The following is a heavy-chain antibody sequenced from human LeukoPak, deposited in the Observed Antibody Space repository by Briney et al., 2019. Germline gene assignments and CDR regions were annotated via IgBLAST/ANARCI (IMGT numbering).Heavy chain of an antibody. D-gene: IGHD1-1*01. V-gene: IGHV3-23*01. CDR3: ANLVNWNDIFDS. J-gene: IGHJ4*02. CDR1: GFTFSRYA. CDR2: ISGSSDYI. Sequence: PGGSLRLSCAASGFTFSRYAMTWVRQAPGKGLEWVSAISGSSDYIYYADSVTGRFTTSRDNSKNTLYLQMNSLRAEDTAVYYCANLVNWNDIFDSWGQGTLVTVSS.